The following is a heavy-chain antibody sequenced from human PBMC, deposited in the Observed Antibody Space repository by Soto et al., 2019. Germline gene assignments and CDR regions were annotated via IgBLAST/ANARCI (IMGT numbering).Heavy chain of an antibody. CDR2: MIPIFGTA. V-gene: IGHV1-69*01. CDR1: GGTFSSYA. D-gene: IGHD5-18*01. J-gene: IGHJ6*02. Sequence: QVQLVQSGAEVKKPGSSVKVSCTAAGGTFSSYAISWVRQAPGQGLEWMGGMIPIFGTANYAQKFQGRVTITADESTSTAYMELISLRSEDTAVYYCARAGRDGYNYYYYGGMDVWGQGTTVTVTS. CDR3: ARAGRDGYNYYYYGGMDV.